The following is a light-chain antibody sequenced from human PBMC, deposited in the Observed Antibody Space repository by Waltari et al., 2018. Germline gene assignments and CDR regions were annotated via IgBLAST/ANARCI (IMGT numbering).Light chain of an antibody. J-gene: IGKJ3*01. V-gene: IGKV3-11*01. CDR1: QSVSSY. CDR2: DAS. CDR3: QQRSNWPLT. Sequence: EIVLTQSPATLSLSPGERATLSCWASQSVSSYLTWYQQKPGQAPRLLIYDASKRATGIPVRFSGSGSGTDFTLTISSLEPEDFAIYYCQQRSNWPLTFGPGTKVDIK.